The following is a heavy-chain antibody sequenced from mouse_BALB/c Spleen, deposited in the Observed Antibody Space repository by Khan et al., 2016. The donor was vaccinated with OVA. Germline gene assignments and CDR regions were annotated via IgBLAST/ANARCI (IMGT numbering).Heavy chain of an antibody. CDR3: ARGNYYGYYFDY. J-gene: IGHJ2*01. Sequence: VQLKESGPGLVKPSQSLSLTCTVTGYSITSGYAWNWIRQFPGNKLEWMGYISYSGVTSYPPSLKSRISIHRDTSKNQFFLQLTSVTTEDTATYYCARGNYYGYYFDYWGQGTTLTVSS. CDR1: GYSITSGYA. V-gene: IGHV3-2*02. CDR2: ISYSGVT. D-gene: IGHD1-1*01.